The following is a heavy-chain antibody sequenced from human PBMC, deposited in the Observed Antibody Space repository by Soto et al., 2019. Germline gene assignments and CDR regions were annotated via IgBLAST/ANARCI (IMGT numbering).Heavy chain of an antibody. CDR2: INPNSGDT. Sequence: ASVKVSCKASGYTFTDYYMHWVRQAPGQGLEWMGRINPNSGDTSFAPKFQGRVTMTRDTSITTAYMELSRLRSDDTAVYYCGRGRSGQIVVFYWGQGTPVTVSS. CDR3: GRGRSGQIVVFY. J-gene: IGHJ4*02. CDR1: GYTFTDYY. V-gene: IGHV1-2*06. D-gene: IGHD1-26*01.